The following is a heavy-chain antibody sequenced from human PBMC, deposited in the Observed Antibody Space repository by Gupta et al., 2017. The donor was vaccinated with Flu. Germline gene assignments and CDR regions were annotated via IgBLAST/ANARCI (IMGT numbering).Heavy chain of an antibody. CDR3: ARDDGIAARTYYCDY. Sequence: APGQGLEWVGGIIPIVGTANYAQKVQGRVTITADKSTSTAYMELSSLRSEDTAVDYCARDDGIAARTYYCDYWGQGTLVTVSA. CDR2: IIPIVGTA. J-gene: IGHJ4*02. D-gene: IGHD6-6*01. V-gene: IGHV1-69*06.